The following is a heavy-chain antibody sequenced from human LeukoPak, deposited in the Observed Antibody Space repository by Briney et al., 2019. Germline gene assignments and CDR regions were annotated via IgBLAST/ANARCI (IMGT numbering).Heavy chain of an antibody. CDR1: GYTFTGYY. CDR3: ARRPGAGTTLGY. D-gene: IGHD1-1*01. Sequence: GASVKVSCKASGYTFTGYYIHWVRQAPGQGLERMGWINPNSGGTNYAQNLQGRVTMTRDTSTSTAYMELSRLRSDDTAVYYCARRPGAGTTLGYWGQGTLVTVSS. CDR2: INPNSGGT. V-gene: IGHV1-2*02. J-gene: IGHJ4*02.